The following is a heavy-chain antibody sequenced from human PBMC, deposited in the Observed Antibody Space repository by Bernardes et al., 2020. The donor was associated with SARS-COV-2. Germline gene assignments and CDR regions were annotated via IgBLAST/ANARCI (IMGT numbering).Heavy chain of an antibody. V-gene: IGHV3-9*01. CDR3: ASLGYCSSSSCRTLDY. CDR1: GFTFGNYA. Sequence: GGSLRLSRAASGFTFGNYAMNWVRQAPGKGLEWVSGISWNSSNIYYADSVKGRFTISRDNAKNSLYLQMNSLRAEDTAWYYCASLGYCSSSSCRTLDYCGQATLVT. J-gene: IGHJ4*02. D-gene: IGHD2-2*01. CDR2: ISWNSSNI.